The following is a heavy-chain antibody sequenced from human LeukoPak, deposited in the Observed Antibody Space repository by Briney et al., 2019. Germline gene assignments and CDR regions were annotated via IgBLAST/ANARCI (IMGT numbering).Heavy chain of an antibody. CDR1: GYSFTRYY. CDR3: ARSPLSALGEPDY. CDR2: INPSGGST. V-gene: IGHV1-46*01. D-gene: IGHD1-26*01. J-gene: IGHJ4*02. Sequence: ASVKVSCKASGYSFTRYYMHWVRQVPGQGLEWMGIINPSGGSTGYAQKFQGRVTVTRDTSTSTVYMEVSSLRSEDTAVYYCARSPLSALGEPDYWGQGTLVTVSS.